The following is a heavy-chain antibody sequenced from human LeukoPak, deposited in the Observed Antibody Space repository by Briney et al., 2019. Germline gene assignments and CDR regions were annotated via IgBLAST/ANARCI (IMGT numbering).Heavy chain of an antibody. CDR3: ARLSGTYSRGGDH. CDR1: GFTFSDFH. D-gene: IGHD1-26*01. V-gene: IGHV3-11*01. CDR2: ISGSGYAI. J-gene: IGHJ4*02. Sequence: PGGSLRLSCTASGFTFSDFHVSWIRQAPGKGLEWVSHISGSGYAIHHPGSVKGRFTISRDNAKNSLYLQMNSLRVEDSAVHYCARLSGTYSRGGDHWGQGTLVTVSS.